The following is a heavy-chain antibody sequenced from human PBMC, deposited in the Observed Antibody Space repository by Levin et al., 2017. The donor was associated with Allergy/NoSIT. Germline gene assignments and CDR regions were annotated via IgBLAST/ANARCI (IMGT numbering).Heavy chain of an antibody. Sequence: GGSLRLSCAASGFTFSSYAMSWVRQAPGKGLEWVSAISGSGGSTYYADSVKGRFTISRDNSKNTLYLQMNSLRAEDTAVYYCAKTLHYYGSGSHDYWGQGTLVTVSS. CDR2: ISGSGGST. J-gene: IGHJ4*02. D-gene: IGHD3-10*01. CDR3: AKTLHYYGSGSHDY. V-gene: IGHV3-23*01. CDR1: GFTFSSYA.